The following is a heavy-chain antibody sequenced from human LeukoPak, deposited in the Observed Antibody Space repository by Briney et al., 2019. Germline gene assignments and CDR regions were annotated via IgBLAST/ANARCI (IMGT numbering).Heavy chain of an antibody. D-gene: IGHD6-13*01. CDR2: INPNSGGT. J-gene: IGHJ4*02. V-gene: IGHV1-2*04. CDR3: ARDSAAGTGSFDY. CDR1: GYTFTSYA. Sequence: ASVKVSCKASGYTFTSYAMNWVRQAPGQGLEWMGWINPNSGGTNYAQKFQGWVTMTRDTSISTAYMELSRLRSDDTAVYYCARDSAAGTGSFDYWGQGTLVTVSS.